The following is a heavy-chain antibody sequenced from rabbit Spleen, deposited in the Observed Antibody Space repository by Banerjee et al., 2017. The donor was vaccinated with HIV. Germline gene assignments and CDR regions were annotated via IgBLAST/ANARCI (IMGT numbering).Heavy chain of an antibody. V-gene: IGHV1S45*01. D-gene: IGHD2-1*01. CDR3: ARSNNNYDL. CDR1: GFSFTSGYY. CDR2: IGVSTGNT. Sequence: QEQLVESGGDLVKPGASLTLTCTASGFSFTSGYYMCWVRQAPGKGLEWIACIGVSTGNTYYASWAKGRFTISKTSSTTVTLQMTSLTAADTATYFCARSNNNYDLWGPGTLVT. J-gene: IGHJ4*01.